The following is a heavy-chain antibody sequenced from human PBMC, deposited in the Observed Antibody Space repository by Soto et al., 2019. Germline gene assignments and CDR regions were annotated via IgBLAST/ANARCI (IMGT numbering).Heavy chain of an antibody. CDR2: TYYRSKWYN. D-gene: IGHD3-22*01. J-gene: IGHJ4*02. CDR3: ARVVSNYYDSSFFDY. CDR1: RDSFSSNSAA. Sequence: SQTLSLTCAISRDSFSSNSAALNWIRQSPSRGLEWLGRTYYRSKWYNDYAVSVKSRITINPDTSKNQFSLQLNSVTSEDTAVYYCARVVSNYYDSSFFDYWGQGTLVTVSS. V-gene: IGHV6-1*01.